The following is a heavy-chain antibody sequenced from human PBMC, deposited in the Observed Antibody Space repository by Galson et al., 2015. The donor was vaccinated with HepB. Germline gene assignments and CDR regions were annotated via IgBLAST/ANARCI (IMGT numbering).Heavy chain of an antibody. CDR3: ARGADYRNFYYMDV. V-gene: IGHV4-31*03. D-gene: IGHD4-11*01. CDR1: GGSISSGGYY. CDR2: IYHSGST. J-gene: IGHJ6*03. Sequence: TLSLTCTVSGGSISSGGYYWSWIRQHPGKGLEWIGYIYHSGSTYYNPSLKSRVTISVDMSKNQFSLKLTSVTAADTAVYYCARGADYRNFYYMDVWGKGTTVTVSS.